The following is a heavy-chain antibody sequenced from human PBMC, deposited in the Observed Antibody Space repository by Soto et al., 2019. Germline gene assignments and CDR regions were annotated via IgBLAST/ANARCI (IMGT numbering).Heavy chain of an antibody. CDR2: AYYSGST. J-gene: IGHJ6*02. CDR3: ARGTDYTQIASYHYGMDV. Sequence: SETLSLTCTVSGKSVSTFYWSWIRQPPGKGLDWIGHAYYSGSTNYDPSLKIRVTISVDMSKNQVALRLTSVTAADTAVYYCARGTDYTQIASYHYGMDVWGQGTSVTAP. V-gene: IGHV4-59*02. CDR1: GKSVSTFY. D-gene: IGHD4-4*01.